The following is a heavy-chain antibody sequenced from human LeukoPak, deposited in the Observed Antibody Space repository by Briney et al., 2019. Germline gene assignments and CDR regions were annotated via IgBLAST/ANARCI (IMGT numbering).Heavy chain of an antibody. V-gene: IGHV3-20*04. J-gene: IGHJ4*02. CDR3: ARDGGDCSGDSCYVDY. D-gene: IGHD2-15*01. CDR1: GFTFSSYW. CDR2: IKWNGGST. Sequence: PGGSLRLSCAASGFTFSSYWMSWVRQAPGKGLEWVSSIKWNGGSTGYADSVKGRFTISRDNAKNSLYLQMNSLRAEDTALYYCARDGGDCSGDSCYVDYWGQGTLVTVSS.